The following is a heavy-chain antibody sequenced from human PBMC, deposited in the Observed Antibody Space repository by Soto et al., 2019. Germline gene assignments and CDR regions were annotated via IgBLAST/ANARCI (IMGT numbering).Heavy chain of an antibody. V-gene: IGHV3-23*01. J-gene: IGHJ4*02. CDR2: ISGSDNST. CDR3: AKASGYSGYDDIEY. CDR1: GFTFSLYA. Sequence: GGSLRLSCAASGFTFSLYAMSWVRQAPGKGLEWVSTISGSDNSTYYADSVKGRFTISRDNSKNTLYLQMNSLRAEDTAVYYCAKASGYSGYDDIEYWGQGTLVTVSS. D-gene: IGHD5-12*01.